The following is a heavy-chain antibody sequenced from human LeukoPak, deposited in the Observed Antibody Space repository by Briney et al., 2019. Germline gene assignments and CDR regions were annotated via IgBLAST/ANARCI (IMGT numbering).Heavy chain of an antibody. CDR1: GFTFDDYA. J-gene: IGHJ4*02. Sequence: GRSLNLSCAASGFTFDDYAMHWVRQAPGKGLEWVSGISWNSGSIGYADSVKGRFTISRDNAKNSLYLQMNSLRAEDTALYYCAKDISGSLSPGYYFDYWGQGTLVTVSS. D-gene: IGHD3-10*01. CDR2: ISWNSGSI. V-gene: IGHV3-9*01. CDR3: AKDISGSLSPGYYFDY.